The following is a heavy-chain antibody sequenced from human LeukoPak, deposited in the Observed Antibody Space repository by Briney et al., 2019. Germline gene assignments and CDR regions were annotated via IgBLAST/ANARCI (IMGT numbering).Heavy chain of an antibody. J-gene: IGHJ6*03. CDR1: GGSINSYY. D-gene: IGHD4-11*01. Sequence: PSETLSLTCTVSGGSINSYYWSWIRQPPGKGLECIGYIHYTGSTNYNPSLKSRVTISVDTSKSQFSLKLSSVTAADTAVYFCARGRVSSSTWYSTYYYFFYMDFWGKGTTVTVSS. V-gene: IGHV4-59*01. CDR3: ARGRVSSSTWYSTYYYFFYMDF. CDR2: IHYTGST.